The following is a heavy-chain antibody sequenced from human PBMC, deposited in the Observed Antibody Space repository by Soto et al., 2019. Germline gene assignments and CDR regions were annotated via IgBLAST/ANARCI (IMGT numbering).Heavy chain of an antibody. Sequence: QVTLKASGPVLVKPTETLTLTCTVSGFSLSNARMGVSWIRQPPGKALEWLAHIFSNDEKSYSTSLKSRLTISKDTSKSQVVLTMTNMDPVDTATYYCAREHCMVRDPYYMDVWGKGTTVTVSS. D-gene: IGHD3-10*01. CDR1: GFSLSNARMG. J-gene: IGHJ6*03. V-gene: IGHV2-26*01. CDR3: AREHCMVRDPYYMDV. CDR2: IFSNDEK.